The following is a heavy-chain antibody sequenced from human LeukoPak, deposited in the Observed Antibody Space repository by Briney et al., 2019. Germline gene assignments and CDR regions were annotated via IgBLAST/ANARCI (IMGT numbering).Heavy chain of an antibody. Sequence: SVKVSCKASGGTFSSYAISWVRQAPGQGLEWMGRINPILGIANYAQKFQGRVTITADKSTSTAYMELSSLRSEDTAVYYCARGYSSGWAPGKDYYSMDVWGQATTVTV. CDR1: GGTFSSYA. D-gene: IGHD6-19*01. CDR2: INPILGIA. CDR3: ARGYSSGWAPGKDYYSMDV. J-gene: IGHJ6*02. V-gene: IGHV1-69*04.